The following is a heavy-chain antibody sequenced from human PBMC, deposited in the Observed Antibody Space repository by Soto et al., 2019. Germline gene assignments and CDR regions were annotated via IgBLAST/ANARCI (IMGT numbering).Heavy chain of an antibody. V-gene: IGHV2-26*01. CDR3: ARMLAVNYSFYYLDV. CDR1: GFSLRNARMG. CDR2: IVSNDEK. Sequence: QVTLKESGPVVVKPTETLTLTCTVSGFSLRNARMGVSWIRQPAGKAPEWLAHIVSNDEKSYNKSLQTRLTISKDTSKSQVVLTMTYMDPVDTATYFCARMLAVNYSFYYLDVWGEGTTVTVSS. D-gene: IGHD6-6*01. J-gene: IGHJ6*03.